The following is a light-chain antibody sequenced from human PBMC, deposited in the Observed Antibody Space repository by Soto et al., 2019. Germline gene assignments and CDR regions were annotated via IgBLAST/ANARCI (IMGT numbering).Light chain of an antibody. Sequence: EIVLTQSPGTLSLSLGERATLSCRASQSVSSSSLAWYQQKPGQAPRLLIYGASSMATGIPDRFSGSGSGTEFTPTISRLQPDDFAAYYCQQYNSYSPAFGQGTKVDIK. V-gene: IGKV3-20*01. CDR3: QQYNSYSPA. CDR2: GAS. CDR1: QSVSSSS. J-gene: IGKJ1*01.